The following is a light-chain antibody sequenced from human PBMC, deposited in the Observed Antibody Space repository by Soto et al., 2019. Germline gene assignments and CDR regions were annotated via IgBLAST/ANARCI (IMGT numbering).Light chain of an antibody. J-gene: IGKJ4*01. CDR3: QQYGRSLT. V-gene: IGKV3-20*01. CDR2: GAS. CDR1: QTVSSSF. Sequence: EIVLTQSPGTLSLSPGERATLSCRASQTVSSSFLAWYQQKPGQAPRLLIYGASNRATAIPDRFSGSGSGTDFTLSISRLDPEDFAVYYCQQYGRSLTFGGGTKVEIK.